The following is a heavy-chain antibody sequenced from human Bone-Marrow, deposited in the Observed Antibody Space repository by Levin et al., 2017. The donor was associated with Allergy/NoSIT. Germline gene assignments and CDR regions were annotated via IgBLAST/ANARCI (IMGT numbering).Heavy chain of an antibody. V-gene: IGHV3-21*01. CDR3: ARDLWSSSSGTFFDY. D-gene: IGHD6-6*01. J-gene: IGHJ4*02. CDR2: ISSSSSYI. CDR1: GFTFSTYG. Sequence: GESLKISCAASGFTFSTYGMNWFRQAPGKGLEWVSSISSSSSYIYYADSVKGRFTISRDNAKNSLYLQMSSLRAEDTAVYYCARDLWSSSSGTFFDYWGQGTLATVSS.